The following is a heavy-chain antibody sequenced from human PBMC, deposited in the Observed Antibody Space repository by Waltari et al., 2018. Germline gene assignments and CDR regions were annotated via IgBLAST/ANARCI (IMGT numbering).Heavy chain of an antibody. Sequence: QKFQGRVTITRDTSASTAYMELSSLRSEDTAVYYCAYGVSSSPDYWGQGTLVTVSS. J-gene: IGHJ4*02. V-gene: IGHV1-3*01. CDR3: AYGVSSSPDY. D-gene: IGHD6-13*01.